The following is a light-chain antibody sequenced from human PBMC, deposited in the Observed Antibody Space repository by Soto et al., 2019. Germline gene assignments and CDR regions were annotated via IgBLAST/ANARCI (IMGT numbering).Light chain of an antibody. V-gene: IGKV3-20*01. CDR3: QQYGSSAWT. J-gene: IGKJ1*01. Sequence: EIVLTQSPGTLSLSPGERATLSCRASQSVSSSYLAWYQQKPGQAPRLLIYGASSRATGIPDRFSGSGSGTDFTLTISRLAPEDFEVFYCQQYGSSAWTFGQGTKVEIK. CDR1: QSVSSSY. CDR2: GAS.